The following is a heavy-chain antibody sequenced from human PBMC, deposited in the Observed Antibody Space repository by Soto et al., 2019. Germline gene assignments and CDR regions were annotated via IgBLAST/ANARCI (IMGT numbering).Heavy chain of an antibody. J-gene: IGHJ6*02. D-gene: IGHD3-22*01. CDR1: GDSIRSSSHY. CDR2: FYYSGSP. V-gene: IGHV4-39*07. Sequence: PSETLSLTCTVSGDSIRSSSHYWAWNRQPPGKGLEWIGGFYYSGSPYYNPSLKSRVTISVDTSKNQFSLKLSSVTAADTAVYYCAREGYSSGFYYYNAMDVWGQGTTVTVSS. CDR3: AREGYSSGFYYYNAMDV.